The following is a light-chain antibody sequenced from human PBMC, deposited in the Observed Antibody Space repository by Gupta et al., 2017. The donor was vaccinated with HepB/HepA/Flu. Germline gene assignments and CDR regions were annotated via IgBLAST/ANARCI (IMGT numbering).Light chain of an antibody. CDR3: MQSIELPHT. Sequence: DIVMTQTPVSLSVTPGQPASISCKSSQSLLHSDGKTHLYWFLQKSGQPPQLLIYEVSNRGSGVPDRFSGSGSGTDFTLKISRVEAEDVGVYYCMQSIELPHTFSGGTKLEIK. J-gene: IGKJ4*01. CDR2: EVS. CDR1: QSLLHSDGKTH. V-gene: IGKV2D-29*01.